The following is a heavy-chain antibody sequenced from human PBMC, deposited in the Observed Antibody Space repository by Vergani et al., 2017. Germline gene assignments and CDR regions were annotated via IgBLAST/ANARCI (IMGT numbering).Heavy chain of an antibody. CDR1: GGTFRSYA. CDR3: ASQKDYYIDV. CDR2: IIPIFGTE. V-gene: IGHV1-69*01. J-gene: IGHJ6*03. Sequence: QVQLVQSGAEVKKPGSSVKVSCKASGGTFRSYAINWVRQAPGQGLEWMGGIIPIFGTENYAQKFQGRVTITADESTSTAYMELSNLGSEDTAEYYCASQKDYYIDVCGKGATVTVS.